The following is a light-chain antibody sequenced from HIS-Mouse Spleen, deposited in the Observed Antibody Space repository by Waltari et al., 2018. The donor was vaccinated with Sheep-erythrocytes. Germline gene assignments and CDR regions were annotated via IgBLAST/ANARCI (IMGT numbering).Light chain of an antibody. Sequence: QSVLTQPPSVSGAPGQRVTIPCTGSSYNIGAGYDVDWYQQLQGTAPNLPISGNSNRPSWVPDRFSGSKSGTSASLAITGLQAEDEADYYCQSYDSSLSAVVFGGGTKLTVL. J-gene: IGLJ2*01. CDR3: QSYDSSLSAVV. CDR2: GNS. V-gene: IGLV1-40*01. CDR1: SYNIGAGYD.